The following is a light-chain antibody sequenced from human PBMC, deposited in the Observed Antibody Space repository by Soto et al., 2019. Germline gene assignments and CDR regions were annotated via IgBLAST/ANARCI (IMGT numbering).Light chain of an antibody. Sequence: DIVMTQSPATLSVAPGERATFSCRASRTISSLLACYQQKPGQAPRLLIYGASTRATDIPVRFSGSGSGTEFSLTISSLQSEDFAVYYCQQYNNRPYTFGQGTKVDIK. CDR2: GAS. V-gene: IGKV3-15*01. J-gene: IGKJ2*01. CDR3: QQYNNRPYT. CDR1: RTISSL.